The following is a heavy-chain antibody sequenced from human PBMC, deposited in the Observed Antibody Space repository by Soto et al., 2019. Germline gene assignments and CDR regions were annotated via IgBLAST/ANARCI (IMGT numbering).Heavy chain of an antibody. CDR1: GGTFSSYT. D-gene: IGHD2-21*02. CDR3: ARDLNGGNSDYYYGMDV. J-gene: IGHJ6*02. CDR2: IIPIFGTA. V-gene: IGHV1-69*13. Sequence: ASVKVSCKASGGTFSSYTISWVRQAPGQGLEWMGGIIPIFGTANYAQKFQGRVTITADESTSTAYMELSSLRSEDTAVYYCARDLNGGNSDYYYGMDVWGQGTTVTVSS.